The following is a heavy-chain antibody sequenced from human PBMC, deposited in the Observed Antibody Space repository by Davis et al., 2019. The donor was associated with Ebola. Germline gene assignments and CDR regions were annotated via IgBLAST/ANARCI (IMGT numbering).Heavy chain of an antibody. CDR3: ARARGTGAFFDY. Sequence: SETLSLTCTVSGGSISSYYWSWIRQPPGKGLEWIGYIYYSGSNNYNPSLKSRVTISVDTSKNQFSLKLSSVTAADTAVYYCARARGTGAFFDYWGQGTLVTVSS. D-gene: IGHD1-14*01. V-gene: IGHV4-59*12. CDR2: IYYSGSN. J-gene: IGHJ4*02. CDR1: GGSISSYY.